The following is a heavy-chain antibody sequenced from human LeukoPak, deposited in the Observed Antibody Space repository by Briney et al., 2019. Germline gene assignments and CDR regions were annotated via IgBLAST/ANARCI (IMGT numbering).Heavy chain of an antibody. Sequence: GGSLRLSCAASGFTFPDAWMHWVRQAPGKGLEWVGRIKNRNRGRTTDYTAPVKGRFNISRDDSRDTVYLQMDSLKTDDTAVYYCVTDGGQLPYYFTYWGQGTLVTVSS. D-gene: IGHD3-10*01. V-gene: IGHV3-15*01. J-gene: IGHJ1*01. CDR1: GFTFPDAW. CDR2: IKNRNRGRTT. CDR3: VTDGGQLPYYFTY.